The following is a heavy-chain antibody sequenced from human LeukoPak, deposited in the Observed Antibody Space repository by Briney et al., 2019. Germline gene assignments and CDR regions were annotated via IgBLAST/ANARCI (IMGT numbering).Heavy chain of an antibody. D-gene: IGHD2-2*01. CDR2: IFYSGST. Sequence: SETLSLTCTVSGGSITTYYWSWIRQPPGKGLEWIGYIFYSGSTNYNPSLKSRVTISLDTSKNQFSLRLSSVTAADTAVYYCARGRVSSKNYFDYWGQGTLVTVSS. CDR1: GGSITTYY. V-gene: IGHV4-59*01. J-gene: IGHJ4*02. CDR3: ARGRVSSKNYFDY.